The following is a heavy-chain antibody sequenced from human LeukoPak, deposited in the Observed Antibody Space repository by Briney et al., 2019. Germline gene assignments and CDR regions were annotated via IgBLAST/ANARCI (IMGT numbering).Heavy chain of an antibody. CDR1: GFTFKTYT. V-gene: IGHV3-21*01. J-gene: IGHJ4*02. Sequence: GGSLRLSCAASGFTFKTYTMHWVRQAPGMGLEWVSSISSSSSYIFYADSVKGRFTISRDNAKNSLYLQMNSLRAEDTAVYYCVRDRGYFYWGQGTLVTVSS. CDR3: VRDRGYFY. CDR2: ISSSSSYI. D-gene: IGHD5-18*01.